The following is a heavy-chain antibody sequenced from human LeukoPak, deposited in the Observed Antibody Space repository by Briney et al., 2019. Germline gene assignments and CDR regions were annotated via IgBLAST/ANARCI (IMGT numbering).Heavy chain of an antibody. V-gene: IGHV3-23*01. CDR3: AKQSYYYGSGSYLDY. J-gene: IGHJ4*02. CDR1: GFTFSSYA. CDR2: ISGSGGST. D-gene: IGHD3-10*01. Sequence: GGSLRLSCAASGFTFSSYAMSWVRQAPGKGLEWVSGISGSGGSTYYADSVKGRFTISRDNSKNTLYLQMNSLRAEDTAVYYCAKQSYYYGSGSYLDYWGQGTLVTVSS.